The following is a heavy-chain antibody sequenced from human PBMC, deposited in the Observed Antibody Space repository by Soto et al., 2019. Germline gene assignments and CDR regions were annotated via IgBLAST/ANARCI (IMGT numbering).Heavy chain of an antibody. CDR3: ARDRAGYYSHFVY. D-gene: IGHD3-22*01. V-gene: IGHV1-2*02. CDR1: GYTFSDYY. Sequence: QVQLVQSGAEVKKPGASMKVSCKASGYTFSDYYMHWVRQAPGQGLECMGWISPNNGATNYAQKFQGRINITADESTSSVYLELTSLRSEDTAVYYCARDRAGYYSHFVYWGQGTLVTVSS. J-gene: IGHJ4*02. CDR2: ISPNNGAT.